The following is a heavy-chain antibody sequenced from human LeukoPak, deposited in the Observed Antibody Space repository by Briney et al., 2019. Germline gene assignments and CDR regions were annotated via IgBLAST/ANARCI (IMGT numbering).Heavy chain of an antibody. CDR3: ARLSAYYYSSFFYYYMDV. Sequence: PGGSLRLSCAGSGFSFSSYWMTWVRQSPGKGPEWVANIRQDESERYTVDSVKGRFTISRDNAKNSVYLHMNSLRAEDTALYYCARLSAYYYSSFFYYYMDVWGKGTTVTVSS. V-gene: IGHV3-7*01. CDR1: GFSFSSYW. J-gene: IGHJ6*03. D-gene: IGHD3-10*01. CDR2: IRQDESER.